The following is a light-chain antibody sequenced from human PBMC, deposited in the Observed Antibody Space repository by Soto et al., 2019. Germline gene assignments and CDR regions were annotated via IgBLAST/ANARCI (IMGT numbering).Light chain of an antibody. V-gene: IGKV3-20*01. CDR1: QSVSNNY. J-gene: IGKJ1*01. Sequence: EIVLTQSPGTLSLSPGERATLSCRASQSVSNNYLAWYQQKPGQAPRLLIYGASNRATGIPDRFSGSGSGTDFTLTISRLEPEDFAVYYCQQYNNWPRGTFGQGTKVDI. CDR3: QQYNNWPRGT. CDR2: GAS.